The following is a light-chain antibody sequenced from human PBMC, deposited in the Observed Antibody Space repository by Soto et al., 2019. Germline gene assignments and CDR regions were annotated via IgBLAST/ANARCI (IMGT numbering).Light chain of an antibody. V-gene: IGLV2-8*01. CDR3: SSYSGSDNFVV. J-gene: IGLJ2*01. CDR1: SSDVGGYNF. Sequence: QSVLTQPPSASGSPGQSVTISCAGTSSDVGGYNFVSWYQQHPGKVPKLMIYEVIKRPSGVPDRFSGSKSGNTASLTVSGLHAEDEAYYYCSSYSGSDNFVVFGGGTKVTVL. CDR2: EVI.